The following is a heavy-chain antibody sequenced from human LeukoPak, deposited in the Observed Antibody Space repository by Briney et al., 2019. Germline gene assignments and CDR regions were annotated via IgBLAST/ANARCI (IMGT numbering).Heavy chain of an antibody. Sequence: SETLSLTCTVSGGSISSSSYYWGWIRQPPGKGLEWIGSIYYSGSTYYNPSLKSRVTISVDTSKNQFSLKLSSVTAADTAVYYCATTRVGDLLFDYWGQGTLVTVSS. CDR2: IYYSGST. J-gene: IGHJ4*02. CDR1: GGSISSSSYY. D-gene: IGHD1-26*01. V-gene: IGHV4-39*01. CDR3: ATTRVGDLLFDY.